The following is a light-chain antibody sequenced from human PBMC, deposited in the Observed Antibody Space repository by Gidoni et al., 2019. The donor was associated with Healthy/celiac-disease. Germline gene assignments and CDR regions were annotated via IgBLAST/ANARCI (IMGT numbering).Light chain of an antibody. CDR1: NIGSNS. CDR3: QVCDSSSDRV. J-gene: IGLJ3*02. Sequence: SHVLTQPPSVSVAPGQTARITCGGNNIGSNSVHWYQQKPGQAPVLVVYYDSDRPSGIPERFSGSNSGNTATLTISRVEAGDEADYYCQVCDSSSDRVFGGGTKLTVL. CDR2: YDS. V-gene: IGLV3-21*02.